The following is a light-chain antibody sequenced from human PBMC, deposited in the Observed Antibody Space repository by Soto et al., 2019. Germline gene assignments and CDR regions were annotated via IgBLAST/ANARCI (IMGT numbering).Light chain of an antibody. V-gene: IGLV2-23*01. Sequence: QSALTQPASVSGSPGQSITISCTGTSSDVGSYNLVSWYQQHPGKAPKLMIYEGSKRPSGVSYRFSGSKSGNTASLTISGLQAEDDADYYCCSYAGSRPYVFGTGTKLTVL. CDR1: SSDVGSYNL. CDR3: CSYAGSRPYV. J-gene: IGLJ1*01. CDR2: EGS.